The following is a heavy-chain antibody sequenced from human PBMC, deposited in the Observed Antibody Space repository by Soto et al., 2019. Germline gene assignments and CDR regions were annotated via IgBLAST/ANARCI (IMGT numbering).Heavy chain of an antibody. Sequence: QEQLVQSGAKVKKPGASVKVSCKASRYIFTSYSIHWVRQAPGQGLEWMGIITLSGGSTTYAQKFQGRVTMTRDTSTSTVYMEVSSLRSEDTAVYYCARFYDLQGAFDIWGQGTMVTVSS. CDR2: ITLSGGST. CDR1: RYIFTSYS. J-gene: IGHJ3*02. CDR3: ARFYDLQGAFDI. V-gene: IGHV1-46*01. D-gene: IGHD3-3*01.